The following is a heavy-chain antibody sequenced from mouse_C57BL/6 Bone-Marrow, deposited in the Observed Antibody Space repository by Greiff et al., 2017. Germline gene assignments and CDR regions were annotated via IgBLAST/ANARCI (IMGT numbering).Heavy chain of an antibody. J-gene: IGHJ2*01. D-gene: IGHD1-1*01. CDR1: GYTFTSYW. V-gene: IGHV1-64*01. CDR2: IHPNSGST. Sequence: VQLQQSGAELVKPGASVKLSCKASGYTFTSYWMHWVKQRPGQGLEWIGMIHPNSGSTNYNEKFKSKATLTVDKSSSTAYMQLSSLTSEDSAVYYCAEVGDGSSYYFDYWGQGTTLTVSS. CDR3: AEVGDGSSYYFDY.